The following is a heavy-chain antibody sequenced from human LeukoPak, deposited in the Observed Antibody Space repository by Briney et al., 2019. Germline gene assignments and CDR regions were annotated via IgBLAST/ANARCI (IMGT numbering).Heavy chain of an antibody. J-gene: IGHJ6*02. Sequence: GGSLRLSCAASGFTFSSYGMDWVRQAPGKGLEWVAVIWYDGSNKYYADSVKGRFTISRDNSKNTLYLQMNSLRAEDTAVYYCSRHTSSWHAMDVWGQGTTVTVSS. D-gene: IGHD6-13*01. V-gene: IGHV3-33*01. CDR2: IWYDGSNK. CDR1: GFTFSSYG. CDR3: SRHTSSWHAMDV.